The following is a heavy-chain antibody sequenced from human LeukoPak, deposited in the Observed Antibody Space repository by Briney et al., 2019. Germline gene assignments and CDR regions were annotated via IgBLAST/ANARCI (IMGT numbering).Heavy chain of an antibody. V-gene: IGHV1-46*01. CDR2: VNPSGGST. D-gene: IGHD3-16*01. Sequence: ASVKVSCKASGYTFTSYYMHWVRQAPGQGLEWMGIVNPSGGSTSYAQKFQGRVTMTRDTSTSTVYMELSSLRSEDTAVYYCARDFGTFHGMDVWGQGTTVTVSS. CDR1: GYTFTSYY. J-gene: IGHJ6*02. CDR3: ARDFGTFHGMDV.